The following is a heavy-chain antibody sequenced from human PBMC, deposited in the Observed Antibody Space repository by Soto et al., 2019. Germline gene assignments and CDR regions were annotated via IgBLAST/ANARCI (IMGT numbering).Heavy chain of an antibody. D-gene: IGHD2-15*01. Sequence: EVQLLESGGGLVQPEGSLRLSCAASGFTFTSYAMGWVRQAPGKGLEWVSVIRSGGSTYYADSVRGRFTISRDNSNDTLSLPMNSLRAEDTAVYYCAKRRGAGGHFDYWGQGALVTVSS. J-gene: IGHJ4*02. CDR2: IRSGGST. CDR1: GFTFTSYA. CDR3: AKRRGAGGHFDY. V-gene: IGHV3-23*01.